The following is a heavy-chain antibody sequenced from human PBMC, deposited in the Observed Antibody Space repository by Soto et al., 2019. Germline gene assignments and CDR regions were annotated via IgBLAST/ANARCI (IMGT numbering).Heavy chain of an antibody. D-gene: IGHD3-10*01. CDR1: GGSINSSEYY. CDR2: IYYSGST. V-gene: IGHV4-31*03. J-gene: IGHJ6*02. CDR3: VRDVRGSSGRRVDV. Sequence: VQLQQSGPGLVKPSQTLSLTCTVSGGSINSSEYYWSWIRQHPGKGLEWIGHIYYSGSTYYNPSLKSRFAISVDTSNNNFALKLSSVTAADTAVYYCVRDVRGSSGRRVDVWGQGTTVTVSS.